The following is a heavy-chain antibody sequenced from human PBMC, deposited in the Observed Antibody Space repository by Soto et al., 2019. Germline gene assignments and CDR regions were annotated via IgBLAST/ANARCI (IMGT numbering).Heavy chain of an antibody. CDR2: ISATDGKT. J-gene: IGHJ4*02. Sequence: GGSLRLSCLASGFTFKAYAMGWVRQAPGKGLEWVSSISATDGKTYYADTVRGRFMISRDNSRNSLFLQMNGLRPDDSALYYCVKDEGTSSTVFDYWGQGT. V-gene: IGHV3-23*01. CDR3: VKDEGTSSTVFDY. CDR1: GFTFKAYA. D-gene: IGHD4-4*01.